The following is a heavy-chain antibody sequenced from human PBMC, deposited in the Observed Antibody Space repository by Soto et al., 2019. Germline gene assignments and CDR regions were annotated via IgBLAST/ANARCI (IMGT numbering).Heavy chain of an antibody. V-gene: IGHV5-51*01. CDR2: IFTRDSET. CDR1: GHLFNNHW. CDR3: ARGYFDSGHGYDL. J-gene: IGHJ5*02. Sequence: ESLKISCKGPGHLFNNHWIGWVRQTPGKGLEWMGLIFTRDSETKTSPSFQGHVSFSVDNSINTVYLQWTSLKTTDTGIYFCARGYFDSGHGYDLWGQGTLVTVSS. D-gene: IGHD3-10*01.